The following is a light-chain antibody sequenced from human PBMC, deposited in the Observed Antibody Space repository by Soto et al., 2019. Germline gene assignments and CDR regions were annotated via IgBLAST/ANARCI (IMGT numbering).Light chain of an antibody. CDR1: SSNIGAGYD. V-gene: IGLV1-40*01. J-gene: IGLJ1*01. Sequence: QSVLTQPPSVSGAPGQRVTISCTGSSSNIGAGYDVHWYQHLPGTAPKLLIYGNSNRPSGVPDRFSGSKSGTSASLAITGLQAEDEADYYCQSYDSSLSVLYVFGNGTKVTVL. CDR3: QSYDSSLSVLYV. CDR2: GNS.